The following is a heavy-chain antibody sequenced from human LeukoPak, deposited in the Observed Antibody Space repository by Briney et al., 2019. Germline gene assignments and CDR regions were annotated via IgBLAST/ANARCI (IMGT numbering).Heavy chain of an antibody. J-gene: IGHJ4*02. D-gene: IGHD4-17*01. Sequence: SETRSPTCPVSGASISTSNSYWGWIRQPPGKGLEWIGSIYYSGNTYYHASLKRRVTIPVDTSKNQFSLTLTSVTPADTAVYYCAKMTPHGDSVLWGQGSLVTVSS. CDR2: IYYSGNT. CDR3: AKMTPHGDSVL. CDR1: GASISTSNSY. V-gene: IGHV4-39*07.